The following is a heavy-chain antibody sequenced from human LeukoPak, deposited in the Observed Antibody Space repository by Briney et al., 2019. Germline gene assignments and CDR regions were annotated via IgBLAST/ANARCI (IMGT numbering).Heavy chain of an antibody. CDR2: LNSDGSST. Sequence: SGGSLRLSCAASGFTFSSYWMHWVRQAPGKGLVWVSRLNSDGSSTVYADSVNGRFTISRDNAENKLYLQMNSLRVEDTAVYYCARVALSRGLDAWGQGTLVTVSS. CDR3: ARVALSRGLDA. CDR1: GFTFSSYW. D-gene: IGHD3-10*01. V-gene: IGHV3-74*01. J-gene: IGHJ5*02.